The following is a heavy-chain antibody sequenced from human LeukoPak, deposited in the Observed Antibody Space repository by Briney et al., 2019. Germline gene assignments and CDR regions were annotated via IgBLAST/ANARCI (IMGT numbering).Heavy chain of an antibody. CDR2: INHSGST. V-gene: IGHV4-34*01. CDR1: GGSFSGYY. CDR3: ARGSTYYYYGMDV. D-gene: IGHD3-3*02. J-gene: IGHJ6*02. Sequence: SETLSLTCAVYGGSFSGYYWSWIRQPPGKGLEWIGEINHSGSTNYNPSLKSRVTISVDTSKNQFSLKLSSVTAADTAVYYCARGSTYYYYGMDVWGQGTTVTVSS.